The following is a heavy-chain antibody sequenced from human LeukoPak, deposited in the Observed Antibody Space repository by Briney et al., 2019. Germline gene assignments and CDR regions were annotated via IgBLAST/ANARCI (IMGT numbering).Heavy chain of an antibody. D-gene: IGHD1-26*01. J-gene: IGHJ3*02. CDR2: IRYDGSNK. Sequence: PGGSLRLSCAASGFTFSSYAMHWVRQAPGKGLEWVAFIRYDGSNKYYVDSVKGRFTISRDNSKNTLYLQMNSLRAEDTAVYYCAKDLSPIVGAFFDAFDIWGQGTMVTVSS. V-gene: IGHV3-30*02. CDR1: GFTFSSYA. CDR3: AKDLSPIVGAFFDAFDI.